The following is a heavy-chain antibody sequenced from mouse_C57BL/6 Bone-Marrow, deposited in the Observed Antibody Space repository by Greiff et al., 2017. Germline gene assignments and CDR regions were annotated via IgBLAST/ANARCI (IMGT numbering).Heavy chain of an antibody. D-gene: IGHD2-5*01. V-gene: IGHV14-4*01. Sequence: VQLKQSGAELVRPGASVKLSCTASGFNIKDDYMHWVKQRPEQGLEWIGWIDPENGDTEYASKFQGKVTITADTTYKTAYLQLSSLTSEDTAVYYCTHSNYRFAYWGQGTLVTVSA. CDR3: THSNYRFAY. CDR2: IDPENGDT. CDR1: GFNIKDDY. J-gene: IGHJ3*01.